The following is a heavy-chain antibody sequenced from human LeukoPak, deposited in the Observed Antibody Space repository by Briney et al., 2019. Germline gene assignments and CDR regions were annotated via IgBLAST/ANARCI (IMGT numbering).Heavy chain of an antibody. CDR1: GGSFSDYY. V-gene: IGHV4-34*01. D-gene: IGHD4-17*01. Sequence: SETLSLTCAVYGGSFSDYYWSWIRQPPGKGPEWIGEINHSGSTNYNPSLKSRVTISVDTSKNQFSLKLSSVTAADTAVYYCAQGHDYGDYLNWFDPWGQGTLVTVSS. CDR3: AQGHDYGDYLNWFDP. CDR2: INHSGST. J-gene: IGHJ5*02.